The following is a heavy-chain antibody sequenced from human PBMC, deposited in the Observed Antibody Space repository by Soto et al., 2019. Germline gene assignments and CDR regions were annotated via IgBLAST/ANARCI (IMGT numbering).Heavy chain of an antibody. CDR3: AREETASPLAYGLDV. CDR1: GFSFSTYS. CDR2: IGRRSDI. J-gene: IGHJ6*02. Sequence: GSLRLSCEASGFSFSTYSMHWVRQAPGKGLEWVSSIGRRSDIYYADSVKGRFTISRDNAKNSVYLQMNSLRDEDTAVYYCAREETASPLAYGLDVWGQGTTLTVSS. V-gene: IGHV3-21*01. D-gene: IGHD2-21*02.